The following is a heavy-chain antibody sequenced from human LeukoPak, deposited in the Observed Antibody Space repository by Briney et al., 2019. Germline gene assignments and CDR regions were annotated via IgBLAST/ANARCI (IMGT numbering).Heavy chain of an antibody. J-gene: IGHJ4*02. CDR3: ARAGVLRTRPYYFDY. CDR1: GYTFTSYA. D-gene: IGHD4/OR15-4a*01. Sequence: ASVKVSCKASGYTFTSYAMNWVRQAPGQGLEWMGWINTNTGNPTYAQGFTGRFVLSLDTSVSTAYLQISSLKAEDTAVYYCARAGVLRTRPYYFDYWGQGTLVTVSS. CDR2: INTNTGNP. V-gene: IGHV7-4-1*02.